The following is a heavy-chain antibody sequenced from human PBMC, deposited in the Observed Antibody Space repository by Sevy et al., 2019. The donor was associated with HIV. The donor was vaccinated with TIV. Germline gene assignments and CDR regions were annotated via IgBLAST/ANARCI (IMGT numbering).Heavy chain of an antibody. V-gene: IGHV3-66*02. J-gene: IGHJ4*02. D-gene: IGHD6-19*01. Sequence: GGSLRLSCAISGFTVNDKYIIWVRQAPGKGLEWVSVIFSSGSTYYADPAKGRFTISRDNSKNTVYLQMNSLRAEVTAVYYCVSLFLSYRSGWSYFDYWGQGTLVTVSS. CDR3: VSLFLSYRSGWSYFDY. CDR2: IFSSGST. CDR1: GFTVNDKY.